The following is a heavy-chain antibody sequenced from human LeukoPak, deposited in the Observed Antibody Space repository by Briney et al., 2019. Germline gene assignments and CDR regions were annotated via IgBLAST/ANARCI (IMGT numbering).Heavy chain of an antibody. J-gene: IGHJ4*02. CDR1: GFTVRSHF. V-gene: IGHV3-53*01. D-gene: IGHD6-13*01. CDR2: LDTGGAT. CDR3: ARDAYSRAFG. Sequence: PGGSLRLSCAASGFTVRSHFMDWVRQAPGKGLEWVSVLDTGGATHYADSVKGRFTISRDNTWNTLFLQMNSLRAEDTAVYYCARDAYSRAFGWGQGTLVTVSS.